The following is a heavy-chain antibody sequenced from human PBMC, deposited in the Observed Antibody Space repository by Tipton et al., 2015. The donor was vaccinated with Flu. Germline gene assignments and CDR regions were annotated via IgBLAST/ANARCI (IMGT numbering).Heavy chain of an antibody. J-gene: IGHJ4*02. V-gene: IGHV4-34*01. CDR3: ARGALWFGD. CDR1: GGSFSGYY. CDR2: INHSGST. Sequence: TLSLTCAVYGGSFSGYYWSWIRQPPGKGLEWIGEINHSGSTNYNPSLKSRVTISVDTSKNQFSLKLSSVTAADTAVYYCARGALWFGDWGQGTLVTASS. D-gene: IGHD3-10*01.